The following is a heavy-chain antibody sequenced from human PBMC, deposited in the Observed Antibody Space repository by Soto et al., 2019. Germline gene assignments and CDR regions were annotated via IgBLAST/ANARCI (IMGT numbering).Heavy chain of an antibody. CDR3: ARQGGYNWNHSPYYYYYYGMDV. CDR2: ISYDGSNK. J-gene: IGHJ6*02. V-gene: IGHV3-30-3*01. CDR1: GFTFSSYA. Sequence: QVQLVESGGGVVQPGRSLRLSCAASGFTFSSYAMHWVRQAPGKGLEWVAVISYDGSNKYYADSVKGRFTISRDNSKNTLYLQMNSLRAEDTAVYYCARQGGYNWNHSPYYYYYYGMDVWGQGTTVTVSS. D-gene: IGHD1-20*01.